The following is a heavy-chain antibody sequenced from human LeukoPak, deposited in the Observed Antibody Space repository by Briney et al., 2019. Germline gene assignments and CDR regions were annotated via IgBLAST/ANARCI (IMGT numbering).Heavy chain of an antibody. CDR3: ARTSSALLDY. CDR2: ISASGSSI. D-gene: IGHD3-16*01. CDR1: GFTFSEYY. V-gene: IGHV3-11*04. Sequence: GGSLRLSCAASGFTFSEYYMSWIRQAPGKGLEWISYISASGSSIRYADSVKGRFTISRDNAKNSLFLQMNSLRAEDTAVYYCARTSSALLDYWGQGTLVTVSS. J-gene: IGHJ4*02.